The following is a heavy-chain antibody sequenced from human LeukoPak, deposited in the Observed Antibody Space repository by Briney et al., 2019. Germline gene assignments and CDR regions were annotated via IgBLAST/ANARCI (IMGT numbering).Heavy chain of an antibody. CDR1: GFTFDDYA. J-gene: IGHJ4*02. D-gene: IGHD5-18*01. V-gene: IGHV3-9*01. Sequence: GRSLRLSRAASGFTFDDYAMPWVRQAPGKGLEWVSGISWNSGSIGYADSVKGRFTISRGNAKNSLYLQMNSLRAEDTALYYCARQTAMVHAIDYWDQGTLVTVSS. CDR2: ISWNSGSI. CDR3: ARQTAMVHAIDY.